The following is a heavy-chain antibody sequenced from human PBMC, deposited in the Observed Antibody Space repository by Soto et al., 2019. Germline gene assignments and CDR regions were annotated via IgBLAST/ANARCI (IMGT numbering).Heavy chain of an antibody. CDR1: GFTSSSYG. Sequence: GGSLRLSCAASGFTSSSYGMHWVRQAPGKGLEWVAVIWYDGSNKYYADSVKGRFTISRDNSKNTLYLQMNSLRAEDTAVYYCAREYCSSTSCYTRYYYYGMDVWGQGTTVTVS. D-gene: IGHD2-2*02. CDR3: AREYCSSTSCYTRYYYYGMDV. J-gene: IGHJ6*02. CDR2: IWYDGSNK. V-gene: IGHV3-33*01.